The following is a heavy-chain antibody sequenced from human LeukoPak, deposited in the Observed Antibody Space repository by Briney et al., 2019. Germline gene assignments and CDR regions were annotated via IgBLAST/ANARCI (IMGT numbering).Heavy chain of an antibody. CDR2: MNPNSGNT. Sequence: ASVKVSCKASGYTFTSYDINWVRQATGQGLEWMGWMNPNSGNTGYAQKFQGRVTMTRNTSISTAYMELSSLRSEDTGVYYCARAKQQLVRADYWGQGTLVTVSS. CDR3: ARAKQQLVRADY. V-gene: IGHV1-8*01. CDR1: GYTFTSYD. J-gene: IGHJ4*02. D-gene: IGHD6-13*01.